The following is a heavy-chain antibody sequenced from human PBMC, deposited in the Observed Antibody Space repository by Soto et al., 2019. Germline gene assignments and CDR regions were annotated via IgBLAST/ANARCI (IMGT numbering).Heavy chain of an antibody. J-gene: IGHJ5*02. CDR2: IYYTGNT. D-gene: IGHD3-3*01. CDR3: ARLGVTNWFDP. Sequence: SETLSLTCTVSGGSISSGDYYWSWIRQPPGQALEFIGQIYYTGNTYYNPSLQSRVTVSVDTSKNQFSLKLTSVTAADTAVYYCARLGVTNWFDPWGQGTLVTAPQ. CDR1: GGSISSGDYY. V-gene: IGHV4-39*01.